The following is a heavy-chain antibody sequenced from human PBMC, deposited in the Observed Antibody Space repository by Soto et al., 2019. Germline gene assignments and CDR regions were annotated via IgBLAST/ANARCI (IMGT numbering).Heavy chain of an antibody. CDR3: ARELGYCSGGSCYMDGAFDF. J-gene: IGHJ3*01. Sequence: EVQLWESGGGLLQPGGSLRLSCAASGSTFSSYAMSWVRQAPGKGLEWVSVISGSGDSTYYADSVKGRFTISRDNSKNTLYVQMNSLRAEDTAVYYCARELGYCSGGSCYMDGAFDFWGQGTMVTVSS. D-gene: IGHD2-15*01. V-gene: IGHV3-23*01. CDR1: GSTFSSYA. CDR2: ISGSGDST.